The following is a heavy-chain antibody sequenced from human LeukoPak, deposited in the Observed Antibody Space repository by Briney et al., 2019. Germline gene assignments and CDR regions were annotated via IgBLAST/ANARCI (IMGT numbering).Heavy chain of an antibody. J-gene: IGHJ3*02. V-gene: IGHV3-21*01. CDR2: ISNRGTYI. D-gene: IGHD1-26*01. Sequence: MSGGSLRLSCAASGFTFSSYSINWVRQAPGKGLEWVSSISNRGTYIYYADSVKGRFTISRDNAKNSLFLQMNSLRAEDTAVYYCARGEKWWELLRRPIHAFDIWGQGTMVTVSS. CDR3: ARGEKWWELLRRPIHAFDI. CDR1: GFTFSSYS.